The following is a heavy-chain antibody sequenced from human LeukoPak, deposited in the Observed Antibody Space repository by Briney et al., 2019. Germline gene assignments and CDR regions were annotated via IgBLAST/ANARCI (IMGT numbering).Heavy chain of an antibody. V-gene: IGHV3-11*01. CDR3: ARLGSGYYYFDY. CDR1: GCTFSDYY. D-gene: IGHD3-22*01. CDR2: ISSSGDTI. J-gene: IGHJ4*02. Sequence: PGGSLRLSCAASGCTFSDYYMSWIRQAPGKGLEWVSYISSSGDTIYYADSVKGRVTISRDNAKNSLYLQMNSLRAEDTAVYYCARLGSGYYYFDYWGQGTKVSVCS.